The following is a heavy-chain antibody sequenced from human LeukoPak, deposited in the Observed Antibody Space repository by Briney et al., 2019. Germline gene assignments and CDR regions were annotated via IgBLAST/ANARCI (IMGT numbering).Heavy chain of an antibody. Sequence: PSETLSLTCTVSGGSVSSGSYYWSWIRQPPGKGLEWIGYIYYSGSTNYNPSLKSRVTISVDTSKNQFSLKLSSVTAADIAVYYCAANPPLPTRYCSGGSCYSDAFDIWGQGTMVTVSS. CDR1: GGSVSSGSYY. CDR3: AANPPLPTRYCSGGSCYSDAFDI. CDR2: IYYSGST. D-gene: IGHD2-15*01. J-gene: IGHJ3*02. V-gene: IGHV4-61*01.